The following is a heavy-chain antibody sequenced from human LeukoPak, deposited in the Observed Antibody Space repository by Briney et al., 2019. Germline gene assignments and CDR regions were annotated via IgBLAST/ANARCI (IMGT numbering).Heavy chain of an antibody. CDR2: ISSSSSTI. CDR1: GFIFSSYS. CDR3: AKTLYYYDSSGYSY. V-gene: IGHV3-48*01. J-gene: IGHJ4*02. D-gene: IGHD3-22*01. Sequence: GGSLRLSCAASGFIFSSYSMNWVRQAPGKGLEWVSYISSSSSTIYYADSVKGRFTISRDNSKNTLYLQMNSLRAEDTAVYYCAKTLYYYDSSGYSYWGQGTLVTVSS.